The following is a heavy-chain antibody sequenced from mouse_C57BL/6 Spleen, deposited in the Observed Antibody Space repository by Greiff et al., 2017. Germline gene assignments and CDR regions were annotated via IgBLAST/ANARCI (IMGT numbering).Heavy chain of an antibody. CDR2: IDPSDSYT. CDR1: GYTFTSYW. CDR3: ARKWAITTVLADY. Sequence: QVQLQQPGAELVKPGASVKLSCKASGYTFTSYWMQWVKQRPGQGLEWIGEIDPSDSYTNYNQKFKGKATLTVDTSSSTAYMQISSLTSEDSAVYYWARKWAITTVLADYWGQGTTLTVSS. J-gene: IGHJ2*01. D-gene: IGHD1-1*01. V-gene: IGHV1-50*01.